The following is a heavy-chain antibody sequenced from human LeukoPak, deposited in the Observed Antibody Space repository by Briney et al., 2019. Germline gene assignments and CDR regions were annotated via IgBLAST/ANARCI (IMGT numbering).Heavy chain of an antibody. J-gene: IGHJ4*02. CDR2: ISSSSSYI. CDR3: ARVWDIVVVPAALDY. V-gene: IGHV3-21*01. Sequence: GGSLRLSCAASGFTFSSYSMNWVRQAPGKGLEWVSSISSSSSYIYYADPVKGRFTISRDNAKNSLYLQMNSLRAEDTAVYYCARVWDIVVVPAALDYWGQGTLVTVSS. D-gene: IGHD2-2*01. CDR1: GFTFSSYS.